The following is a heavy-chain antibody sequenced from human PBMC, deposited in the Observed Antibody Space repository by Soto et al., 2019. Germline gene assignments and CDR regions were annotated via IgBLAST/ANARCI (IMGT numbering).Heavy chain of an antibody. V-gene: IGHV1-3*01. CDR3: ARDLREQWLAPGGWFDP. CDR2: INAGNGNT. J-gene: IGHJ5*02. CDR1: GYTFTSYA. D-gene: IGHD6-19*01. Sequence: ASVKVSCKASGYTFTSYAMHWVRQAPGQRLEWMGWINAGNGNTKYSQKIQGRVTITRDTSASTAYMELSSLRSEDTSVYYCARDLREQWLAPGGWFDPWGQGTLVTVSS.